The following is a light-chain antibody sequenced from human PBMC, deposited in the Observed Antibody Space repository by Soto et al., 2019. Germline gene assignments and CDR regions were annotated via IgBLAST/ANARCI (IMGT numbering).Light chain of an antibody. J-gene: IGLJ3*02. CDR2: DVT. CDR3: TSYVGNDIWV. Sequence: QSALTQPPSASGSPGQSVTISCTGTSSYVGAYKYVCWYQQYPGKAPKLMMYDVTKRPSEVPDRFSGSKSGNTASLTVSGHEADDEADYYCTSYVGNDIWVFGGGTKLTVL. CDR1: SSYVGAYKY. V-gene: IGLV2-8*01.